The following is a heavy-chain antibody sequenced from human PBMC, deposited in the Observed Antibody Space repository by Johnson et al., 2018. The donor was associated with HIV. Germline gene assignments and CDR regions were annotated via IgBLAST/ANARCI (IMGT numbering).Heavy chain of an antibody. J-gene: IGHJ3*02. D-gene: IGHD1-26*01. V-gene: IGHV3-NL1*01. CDR2: ISGRGGST. Sequence: QVQLVESGGGVVQPGGSLRLSCAASGFTFSNYGMHWVRQAPGKGLEWVSAISGRGGSTYYADSVKGRFTISRDNSKNTLYLQMNSLRAEDTAVYYCARVGADAFDIWGQGTMVTVSS. CDR3: ARVGADAFDI. CDR1: GFTFSNYG.